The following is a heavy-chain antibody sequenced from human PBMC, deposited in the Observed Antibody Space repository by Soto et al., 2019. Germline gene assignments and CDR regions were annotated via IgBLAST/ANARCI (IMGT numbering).Heavy chain of an antibody. Sequence: SETLSLTCTVSGGSISSSSYYWGWIRQPPGKGLEWIGSIYYSGSTYYNPSLKSRVTISVDTSKNQFSLKLSSVTAADTAVYYCAGGDGYNYGPFDYWGQGTLVTVS. CDR3: AGGDGYNYGPFDY. V-gene: IGHV4-39*01. CDR1: GGSISSSSYY. CDR2: IYYSGST. J-gene: IGHJ4*02. D-gene: IGHD5-12*01.